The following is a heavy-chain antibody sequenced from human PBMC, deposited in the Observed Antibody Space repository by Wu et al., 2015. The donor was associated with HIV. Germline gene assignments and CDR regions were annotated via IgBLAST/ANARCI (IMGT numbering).Heavy chain of an antibody. CDR3: ARLPPAADYCYYYYMDV. Sequence: QVQLVQSGAEVTKPGASVKVSCKASGYTFTSYGISWVRQAPGQGLEWMGWISAYNGNTNYAQKLQGRVTMTTDTSTSTAYMELRSLRSDDTAVYYCARLPPAADYCYYYYMDVWGKGTTVTVSS. J-gene: IGHJ6*03. CDR1: GYTFTSYG. D-gene: IGHD2-2*01. V-gene: IGHV1-18*01. CDR2: ISAYNGNT.